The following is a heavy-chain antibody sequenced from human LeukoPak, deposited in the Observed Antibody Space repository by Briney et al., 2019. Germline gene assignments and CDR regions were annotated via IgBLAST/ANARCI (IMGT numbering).Heavy chain of an antibody. Sequence: SETLSLTCTVSGGSVSSGGFHWSWIRQPPGKGLEWIGSIYHSGSTYYNPSLKSRVTISVDTSKNQFSLKLSSVTAADTAVYYCARSLGYCSGGSCYSHNWFDPWGQGTLVTVSS. CDR2: IYHSGST. CDR3: ARSLGYCSGGSCYSHNWFDP. V-gene: IGHV4-39*07. D-gene: IGHD2-15*01. CDR1: GGSVSSGGFH. J-gene: IGHJ5*02.